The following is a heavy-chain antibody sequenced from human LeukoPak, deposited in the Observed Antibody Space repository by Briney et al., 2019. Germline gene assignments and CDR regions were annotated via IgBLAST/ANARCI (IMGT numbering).Heavy chain of an antibody. J-gene: IGHJ5*02. V-gene: IGHV4-39*07. D-gene: IGHD2-8*02. CDR3: ARGSGSVGP. CDR1: GGSISSSSYY. Sequence: SETLSLTCTVSGGSISSSSYYWGWIRQPPGKGLEWIGSIYYSGSTYYNPSLKSRVTISVDTSKNQFSLKLSSVTAADTAVYYCARGSGSVGPWGQGTLVTVSS. CDR2: IYYSGST.